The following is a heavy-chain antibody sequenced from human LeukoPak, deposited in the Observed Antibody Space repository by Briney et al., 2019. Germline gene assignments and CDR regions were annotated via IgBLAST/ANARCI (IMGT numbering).Heavy chain of an antibody. CDR3: ARGPQGEYSYDSSGYYFH. D-gene: IGHD3-22*01. V-gene: IGHV1-2*02. CDR2: ISLNSGCT. J-gene: IGHJ4*02. CDR1: GYTFAGQY. Sequence: ASVKVSCKASGYTFAGQYMHWVRQAPGQGLEWMGWISLNSGCTNYAQKFQGRVTMTRDTSISPAYMELSRLRSDDTAVYYSARGPQGEYSYDSSGYYFHWGQGTLVTVSS.